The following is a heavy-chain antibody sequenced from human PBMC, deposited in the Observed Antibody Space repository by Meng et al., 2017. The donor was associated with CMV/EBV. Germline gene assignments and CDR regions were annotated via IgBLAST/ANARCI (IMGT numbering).Heavy chain of an antibody. CDR2: IYHSGST. CDR1: GYSISSGYY. CDR3: AIIGYKEWDY. J-gene: IGHJ4*02. V-gene: IGHV4-38-2*02. D-gene: IGHD3-3*01. Sequence: SETLSLTCTVSGYSISSGYYWGWIRQPPGKGLEWIGSIYHSGSTYYNPSLKSRVTISVDTSKNQFSLKLSSVTAADTAVYYCAIIGYKEWDYWGQGTLVTVSS.